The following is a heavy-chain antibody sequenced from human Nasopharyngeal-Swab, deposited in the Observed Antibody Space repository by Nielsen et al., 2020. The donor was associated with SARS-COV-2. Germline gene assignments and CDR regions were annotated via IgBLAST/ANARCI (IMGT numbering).Heavy chain of an antibody. J-gene: IGHJ4*02. CDR2: ISDSGGTT. CDR3: ARDLHYGSGTY. D-gene: IGHD3-10*01. V-gene: IGHV3-23*01. Sequence: GESLKISCVASGFTFSPYAMSWVRQAPGKGLEWVSTISDSGGTTYYADSVKGRFTISRDNSKNTLYLQMNRLRAEDTAVYYCARDLHYGSGTYWGQGTLVTVSS. CDR1: GFTFSPYA.